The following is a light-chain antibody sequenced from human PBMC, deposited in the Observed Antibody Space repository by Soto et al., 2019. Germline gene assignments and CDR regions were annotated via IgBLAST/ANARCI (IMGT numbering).Light chain of an antibody. CDR3: HQRQSWPRT. J-gene: IGKJ1*01. Sequence: EIVLTQSPATLSSFPGDRVTLSCRASQYINTRLAWYQHRPGQAPRLLIYQSSIRAAGIPARFSASGTGTDFTLTISEVQHEDFAVYYCHQRQSWPRTFGQGTKVDI. CDR2: QSS. V-gene: IGKV3-11*01. CDR1: QYINTR.